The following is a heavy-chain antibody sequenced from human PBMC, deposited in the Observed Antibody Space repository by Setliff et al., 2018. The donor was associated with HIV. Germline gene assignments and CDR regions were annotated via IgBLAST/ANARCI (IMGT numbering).Heavy chain of an antibody. J-gene: IGHJ3*02. V-gene: IGHV3-30*02. D-gene: IGHD1-26*01. CDR2: IRFDGSDK. Sequence: GGSLRLSCATSGFTFRSYGMHWVRQAPGKGLEWVAFIRFDGSDKYYADFVKGRFTISRGNSLKTVYLQINSLRVEDTAVYYCVKDRGSGSFAFDIWGQGTMVTVSS. CDR1: GFTFRSYG. CDR3: VKDRGSGSFAFDI.